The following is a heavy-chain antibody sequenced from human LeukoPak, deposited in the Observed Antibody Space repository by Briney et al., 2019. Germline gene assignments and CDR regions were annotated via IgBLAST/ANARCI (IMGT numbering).Heavy chain of an antibody. D-gene: IGHD3-10*01. CDR2: IYLGDSDI. Sequence: GGSLQISCLGTGFIVSTYWIGGVRQVPGKGVEWRGLIYLGDSDIRNSPSFQGQVTISPAQALSTAYLQWSSLKASNAAMYYCARPRSYGSGSSPFDYWGQGTLVTVSS. CDR3: ARPRSYGSGSSPFDY. V-gene: IGHV5-51*01. CDR1: GFIVSTYW. J-gene: IGHJ4*02.